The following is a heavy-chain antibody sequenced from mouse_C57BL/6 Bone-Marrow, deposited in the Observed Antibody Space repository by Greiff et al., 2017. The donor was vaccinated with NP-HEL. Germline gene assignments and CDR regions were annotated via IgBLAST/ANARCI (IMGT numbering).Heavy chain of an antibody. CDR1: GYTFTSYW. J-gene: IGHJ4*01. D-gene: IGHD3-3*01. CDR2: IDPSDSYT. CDR3: AREGPYYAMDN. V-gene: IGHV1-50*01. Sequence: VQLQQPGAELVKPGASVKLSCKASGYTFTSYWMQWVKQRPGQGLEWIGEIDPSDSYTNYNQKFKGKATMTVDTSTSTAYMQISSLTSEDSAVYYCAREGPYYAMDNWGQGTSVTVSS.